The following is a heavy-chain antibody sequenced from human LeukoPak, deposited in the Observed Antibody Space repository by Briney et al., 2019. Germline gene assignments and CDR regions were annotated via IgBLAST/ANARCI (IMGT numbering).Heavy chain of an antibody. J-gene: IGHJ6*03. CDR3: ARAPTIEGIGYYYYMDV. CDR1: GGTFSSYA. V-gene: IGHV1-69*05. Sequence: GASVKVSCKASGGTFSSYAISWVRQAPGQGLEWMGGIIPIFGTANYAQKFQGRVTITTDESTSTAYMELSSLRSEDTAVYYCARAPTIEGIGYYYYMDVWGKGTTVTVSS. D-gene: IGHD5-12*01. CDR2: IIPIFGTA.